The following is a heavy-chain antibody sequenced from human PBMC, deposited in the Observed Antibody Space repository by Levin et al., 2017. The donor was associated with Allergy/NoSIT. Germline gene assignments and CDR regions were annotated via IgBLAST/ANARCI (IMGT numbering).Heavy chain of an antibody. J-gene: IGHJ3*02. Sequence: ESGPTLVKPPQTLTLTCTFSGFSLSTSGVGVGWIRQPPGKALEWLALIYWDDDKRYSPSLKSRLTITKDTSKNQVVLTMTNMDPVDTATYYCAHLWPYYYDSSGYPLPSAFDIWGQGTMVTVSS. D-gene: IGHD3-22*01. CDR2: IYWDDDK. CDR3: AHLWPYYYDSSGYPLPSAFDI. CDR1: GFSLSTSGVG. V-gene: IGHV2-5*02.